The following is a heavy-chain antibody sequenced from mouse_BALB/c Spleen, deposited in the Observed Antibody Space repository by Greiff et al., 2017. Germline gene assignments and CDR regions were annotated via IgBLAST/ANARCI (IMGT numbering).Heavy chain of an antibody. D-gene: IGHD1-2*01. J-gene: IGHJ2*01. V-gene: IGHV1-7*01. Sequence: QVQLQQSGAELAKPGASVKMSCKASGYTFTSYWMHWVKQRPGQGLEWIGYINPSTGYTEYNQKFKDKATLTADKSSSTAYMQLSSLTSEDSAVYYCARSGYGYPFDDWGQGTTLTVSS. CDR2: INPSTGYT. CDR3: ARSGYGYPFDD. CDR1: GYTFTSYW.